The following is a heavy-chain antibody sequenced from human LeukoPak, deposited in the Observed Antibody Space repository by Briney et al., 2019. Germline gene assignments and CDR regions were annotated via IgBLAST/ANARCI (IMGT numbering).Heavy chain of an antibody. Sequence: PSETLSLTCSVSGDSITYFYWSWIRQAAGKGLEWIGRISSSGSTDYNASLKSRVTMSVDTSMNQFSLKLSSVTAADTAVFYCTREYSSSPHHWGQGTLVTASS. CDR2: ISSSGST. CDR1: GDSITYFY. D-gene: IGHD6-13*01. CDR3: TREYSSSPHH. V-gene: IGHV4-4*07. J-gene: IGHJ5*02.